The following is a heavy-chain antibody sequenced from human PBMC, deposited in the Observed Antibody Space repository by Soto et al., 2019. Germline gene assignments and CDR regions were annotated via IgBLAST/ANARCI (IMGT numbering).Heavy chain of an antibody. J-gene: IGHJ5*02. Sequence: QVQLQESGPGLVKPSQTLSLTCTVSGGSITSGGYYWSWIRQHPWKGLEWIGYLYSSGSTYYNPSLKLRVTISVDTSKNQFSLKRSSVTAADTAVYYCARGIVVVVSGLDAWGQGTLVTVSS. CDR3: ARGIVVVVSGLDA. D-gene: IGHD2-15*01. V-gene: IGHV4-31*03. CDR2: LYSSGST. CDR1: GGSITSGGYY.